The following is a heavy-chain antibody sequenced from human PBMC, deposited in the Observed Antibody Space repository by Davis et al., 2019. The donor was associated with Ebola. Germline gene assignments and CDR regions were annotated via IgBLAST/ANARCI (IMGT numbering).Heavy chain of an antibody. CDR2: LDNTGKT. CDR3: AGEDDYSNDY. V-gene: IGHV3-53*01. D-gene: IGHD4-11*01. Sequence: GESLKISCAASGFDVNTNHMTWVRQAQGQGLEWVSFLDNTGKTYYADSVKGRFTISRDNSRNTVYLHMLSLRAEDTAVYYCAGEDDYSNDYWDQGTLVTVSP. CDR1: GFDVNTNH. J-gene: IGHJ4*02.